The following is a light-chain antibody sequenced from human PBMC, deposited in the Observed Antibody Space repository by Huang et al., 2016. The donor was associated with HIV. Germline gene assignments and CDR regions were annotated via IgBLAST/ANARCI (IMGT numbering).Light chain of an antibody. CDR3: QQYGSSIT. V-gene: IGKV3-20*01. CDR1: QSVSSSF. J-gene: IGKJ5*01. CDR2: GAS. Sequence: EIVLTQSPGTLSLSPGERATLSCRASQSVSSSFLAWYQQKPGQAPRLLIYGASNRATGIPDRCSGSGSGTDFTLTISRLEPEDFAVFYCQQYGSSITFGQGTRLEI.